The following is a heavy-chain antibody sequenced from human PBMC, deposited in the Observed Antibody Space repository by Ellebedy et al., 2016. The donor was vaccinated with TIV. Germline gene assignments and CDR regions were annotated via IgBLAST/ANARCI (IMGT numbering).Heavy chain of an antibody. CDR3: VRGQGDRATTSWFDP. D-gene: IGHD1-26*01. Sequence: SETLSLTXAVYVGSFSGYYWIWVRQPPGKGLEWIGEINHSGSTNYNPSLRSRVSISVDTSKNQFSLKLSSVTAADTAVYYCVRGQGDRATTSWFDPWGQGPLVTVSS. CDR1: VGSFSGYY. CDR2: INHSGST. J-gene: IGHJ5*02. V-gene: IGHV4-34*01.